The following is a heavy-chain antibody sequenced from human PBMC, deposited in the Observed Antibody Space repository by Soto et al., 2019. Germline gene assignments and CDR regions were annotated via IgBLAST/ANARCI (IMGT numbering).Heavy chain of an antibody. V-gene: IGHV3-66*01. Sequence: PGGSLRLSCAASGFTVSSNYMSWVRQAPGKGLEWVSVIYSGGSTYYADSVKGRFTISRDNSKNTLYLQMNSLRAEDTAVYYCARDLPRFAAASDAFDIWGQGTMVTVSS. CDR3: ARDLPRFAAASDAFDI. CDR2: IYSGGST. CDR1: GFTVSSNY. D-gene: IGHD6-13*01. J-gene: IGHJ3*02.